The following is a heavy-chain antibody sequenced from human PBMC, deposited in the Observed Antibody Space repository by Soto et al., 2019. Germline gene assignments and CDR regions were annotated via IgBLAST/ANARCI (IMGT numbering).Heavy chain of an antibody. CDR3: ARERGEYCSDSTCYTGTFNWFDP. Sequence: SETLSLTCDVSGGSISYGGYSWSWIRQPPGKGLEWIGYIHHSESIYYNPSLKSRVTISVDRSKNQFSLRLNSVTAADTAVYYCARERGEYCSDSTCYTGTFNWFDPWGKGTLVTVSS. V-gene: IGHV4-30-2*01. CDR1: GGSISYGGYS. J-gene: IGHJ5*02. D-gene: IGHD2-2*02. CDR2: IHHSESI.